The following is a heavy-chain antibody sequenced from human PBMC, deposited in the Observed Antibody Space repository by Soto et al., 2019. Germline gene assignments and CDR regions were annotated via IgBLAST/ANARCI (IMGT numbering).Heavy chain of an antibody. CDR2: IYYSGST. D-gene: IGHD1-26*01. CDR3: ARHEWELLCYFDY. J-gene: IGHJ4*02. Sequence: SETLSLTCTVSGGSISSGSYYWGWIRQPPGKGLERIGSIYYSGSTYYNPSLKSRVTISVDTSKNQFSLKLSSVTAADTAVYYCARHEWELLCYFDYWGQGTLVTVSS. CDR1: GGSISSGSYY. V-gene: IGHV4-39*01.